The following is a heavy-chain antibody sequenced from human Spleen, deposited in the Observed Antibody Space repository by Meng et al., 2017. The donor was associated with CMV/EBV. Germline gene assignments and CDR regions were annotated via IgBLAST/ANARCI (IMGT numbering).Heavy chain of an antibody. Sequence: QVQLQPGGAGLLKPSETLSLTCAVYGGSFSGYYWSWIRQPPGKGLEWIGEINHSGSTNYNPSLKSRVTISVDTSKNQFSLKLSSVTAADTAVYYCARGKGRSGPWDYWGQGTLVTVSS. V-gene: IGHV4-34*01. CDR1: GGSFSGYY. D-gene: IGHD3-3*01. J-gene: IGHJ4*02. CDR3: ARGKGRSGPWDY. CDR2: INHSGST.